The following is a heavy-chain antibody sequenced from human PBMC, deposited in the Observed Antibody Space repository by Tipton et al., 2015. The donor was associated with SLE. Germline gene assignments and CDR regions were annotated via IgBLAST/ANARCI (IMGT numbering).Heavy chain of an antibody. V-gene: IGHV3-7*01. D-gene: IGHD2-2*01. Sequence: SLRLSCAASGFTFSSYWMSWVRQAPGKGLEWVANIKQDGSEKYYVDSVKGRFTISRDNAKNSLYLQMNSLRAEDTAVYYCARDTRSSTSWLFYYYYGMDVWGQGTTVTVSS. CDR1: GFTFSSYW. CDR3: ARDTRSSTSWLFYYYYGMDV. CDR2: IKQDGSEK. J-gene: IGHJ6*02.